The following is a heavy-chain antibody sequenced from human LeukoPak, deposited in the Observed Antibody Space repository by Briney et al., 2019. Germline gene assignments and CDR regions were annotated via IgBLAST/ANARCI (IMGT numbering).Heavy chain of an antibody. J-gene: IGHJ4*02. CDR3: AKDIGYYDSSGYDY. D-gene: IGHD3-22*01. CDR2: ISWNSGSI. CDR1: GFTFDDYA. Sequence: GGSLRLSCAASGFTFDDYAMHWARQAPGKGLEWVSGISWNSGSIGYADSVKGRFTISRDNAKNSLYLQMNSLRAEDMALYYCAKDIGYYDSSGYDYWGQGTLVTVSS. V-gene: IGHV3-9*03.